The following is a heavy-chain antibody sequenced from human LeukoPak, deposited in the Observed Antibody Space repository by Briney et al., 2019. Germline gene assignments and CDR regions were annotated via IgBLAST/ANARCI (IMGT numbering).Heavy chain of an antibody. J-gene: IGHJ4*02. V-gene: IGHV4-39*01. CDR3: ARRAMVGTAYYFDY. CDR2: IYYSGST. Sequence: SETLSLTCSVSGGSISSSSYYWGWIRQPPGKGLEWIGTIYYSGSTYYSPSLKSRVIISLDTSKNQFSLKLTSVTAADTAVYYCARRAMVGTAYYFDYWGQGTLVTVSS. D-gene: IGHD2-15*01. CDR1: GGSISSSSYY.